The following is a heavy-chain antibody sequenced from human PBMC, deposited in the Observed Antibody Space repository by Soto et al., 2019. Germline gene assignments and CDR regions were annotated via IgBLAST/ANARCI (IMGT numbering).Heavy chain of an antibody. D-gene: IGHD1-7*01. CDR1: GDSVSSNSAA. J-gene: IGHJ6*02. CDR2: TYYRSKWYN. CDR3: ARLWGITGTTWYYYGMDV. Sequence: LSQTLSLTCAISGDSVSSNSAAWNWIRQSPSRGLEWLGRTYYRSKWYNDYAVSVKSRITINPDTSKNQFSLQLNSVTPEDTAVYYCARLWGITGTTWYYYGMDVWGQGTTVTVS. V-gene: IGHV6-1*01.